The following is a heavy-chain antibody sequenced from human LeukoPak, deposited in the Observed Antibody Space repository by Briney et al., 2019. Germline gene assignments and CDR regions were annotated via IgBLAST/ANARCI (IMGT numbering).Heavy chain of an antibody. CDR2: IYTSGST. V-gene: IGHV4-4*07. CDR1: GGSIGSYY. J-gene: IGHJ4*02. CDR3: ARDRRDYVRGSFDY. Sequence: SETLSLTCTVSGGSIGSYYWSWIRQPAGKGLEWIGRIYTSGSTNYNPSLKSRVTMSVDTSKNQFSLKLSSVTAADTAVYYCARDRRDYVRGSFDYWGQGTLVTVSS. D-gene: IGHD4-17*01.